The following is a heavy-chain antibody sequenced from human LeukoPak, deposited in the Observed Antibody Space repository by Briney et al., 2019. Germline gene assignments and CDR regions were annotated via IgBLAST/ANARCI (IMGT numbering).Heavy chain of an antibody. CDR3: ARSEGIAVAGEEY. CDR1: GFTFRSYI. V-gene: IGHV3-21*01. J-gene: IGHJ4*02. Sequence: GGSLRLSCAASGFTFRSYIMNCLPQAPGKALECVSSISSSGSYIYYADSVKGRFTISRDNAKNSLYLQMNSLRAEDTAVYYCARSEGIAVAGEEYWGQGTLVTVSS. CDR2: ISSSGSYI. D-gene: IGHD6-19*01.